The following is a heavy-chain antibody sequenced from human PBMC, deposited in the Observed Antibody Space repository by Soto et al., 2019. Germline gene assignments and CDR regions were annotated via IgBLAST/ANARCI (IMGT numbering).Heavy chain of an antibody. CDR3: SRAERGLPADY. CDR2: ISYSGNT. V-gene: IGHV4-38-2*01. CDR1: GYSISSGYY. J-gene: IGHJ4*02. D-gene: IGHD1-26*01. Sequence: SETLSLTCAVSGYSISSGYYWGWVRQPPGKGLEWIGSISYSGNTHYNPSLKSRVTTSLDTSKNQFSLKMRSVTAADTAVYYCSRAERGLPADYWGGGTRATAS.